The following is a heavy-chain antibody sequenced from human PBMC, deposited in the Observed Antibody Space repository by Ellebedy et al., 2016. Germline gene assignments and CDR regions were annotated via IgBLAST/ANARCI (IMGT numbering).Heavy chain of an antibody. CDR2: IYAGGST. Sequence: GGSLRLSCTASGFTVSSNYMSWVRQAPGKGLEWVSVIYAGGSTFYADSVKGRFTISRDNSKNTLYLQMNRLRAEDTAVYYCARGNAVPGPEPLDYWGQGTLVTVSS. CDR1: GFTVSSNY. V-gene: IGHV3-66*01. CDR3: ARGNAVPGPEPLDY. D-gene: IGHD6-19*01. J-gene: IGHJ4*02.